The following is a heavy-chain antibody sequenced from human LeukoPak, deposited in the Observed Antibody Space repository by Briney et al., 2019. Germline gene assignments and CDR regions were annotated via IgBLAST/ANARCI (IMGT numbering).Heavy chain of an antibody. Sequence: GGSLRLSCAASGFTFDDYGMSWVRQAPGKRLEWVSGINGNGGSTGYADSVKGRFTISRDNAKNSLYLQMNSLRAEDTALYHCARVDRHCSSTSCYVWNWFDPWGQGTLVTVSS. CDR1: GFTFDDYG. D-gene: IGHD2-2*01. CDR2: INGNGGST. V-gene: IGHV3-20*01. CDR3: ARVDRHCSSTSCYVWNWFDP. J-gene: IGHJ5*02.